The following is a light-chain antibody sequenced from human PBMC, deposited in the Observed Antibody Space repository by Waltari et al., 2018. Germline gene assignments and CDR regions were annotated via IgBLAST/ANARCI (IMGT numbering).Light chain of an antibody. CDR3: QQYYSMPLT. CDR1: QSIFYSSNNKNY. CDR2: WAS. J-gene: IGKJ3*01. V-gene: IGKV4-1*01. Sequence: DIVMTQSPDSLAVSLGERVSINCKSSQSIFYSSNNKNYLAWYQQKPGQPPKRLIYWASSREVGVPKRFSGSGSGTDFTLTISSLEAEDVAIYYCQQYYSMPLTFGPGTTVEI.